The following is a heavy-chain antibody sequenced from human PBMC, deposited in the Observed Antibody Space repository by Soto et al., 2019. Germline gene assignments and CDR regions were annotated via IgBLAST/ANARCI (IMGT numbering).Heavy chain of an antibody. CDR3: AKAEGYYDSSGYFDY. CDR2: ISWDGGST. Sequence: PGGSLRLSCAASGFTFDDYTMHWVRQAPGKGLEWVSLISWDGGSTYYADSVKGRFTISRDNSKNSLYLQMNSLRTEDTALYYCAKAEGYYDSSGYFDYWGQGTLVTVSS. J-gene: IGHJ4*02. D-gene: IGHD3-22*01. CDR1: GFTFDDYT. V-gene: IGHV3-43*01.